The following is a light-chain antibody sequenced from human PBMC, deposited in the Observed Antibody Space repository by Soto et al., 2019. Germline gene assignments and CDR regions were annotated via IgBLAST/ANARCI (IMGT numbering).Light chain of an antibody. CDR3: QQYDSDSST. CDR1: QSINNW. J-gene: IGKJ2*01. CDR2: EAS. V-gene: IGKV1-5*03. Sequence: DIPVTQSPSTLSASVGDRVTITCRASQSINNWLAWYQQKPGRARKLLIYEASSLLSGVPSRFSGSGSGTEFTLTISSLQPDDFAAYYCQQYDSDSSTFGQGTKLDI.